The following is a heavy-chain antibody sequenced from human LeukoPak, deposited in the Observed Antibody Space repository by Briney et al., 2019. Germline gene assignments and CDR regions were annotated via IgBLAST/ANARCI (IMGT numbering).Heavy chain of an antibody. Sequence: ASVKVSCKASGYTFTSYGISWVRQAPGQGLEWMGWISAYNGNTNYAQKLQGRVTMTTDTSTSTAYMELRSLRSDDTAVYYCARASWPLVHGGFDAWGQGTLVTVSS. CDR3: ARASWPLVHGGFDA. J-gene: IGHJ5*02. CDR1: GYTFTSYG. V-gene: IGHV1-18*01. D-gene: IGHD6-13*01. CDR2: ISAYNGNT.